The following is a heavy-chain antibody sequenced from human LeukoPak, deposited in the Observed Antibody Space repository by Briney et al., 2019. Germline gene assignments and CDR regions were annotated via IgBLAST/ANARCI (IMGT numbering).Heavy chain of an antibody. V-gene: IGHV4-59*01. CDR3: ARGIVVVPAEKCFDL. Sequence: PSETLSLTCTVSGGSISSYYWSWIRQPPGKGLEWIGYIYYSGSTNYNPSLKSRVTISVDTSKNQFSLKLSSVTAADTAVYYCARGIVVVPAEKCFDLWGRGTLVTVSS. D-gene: IGHD2-2*01. J-gene: IGHJ2*01. CDR2: IYYSGST. CDR1: GGSISSYY.